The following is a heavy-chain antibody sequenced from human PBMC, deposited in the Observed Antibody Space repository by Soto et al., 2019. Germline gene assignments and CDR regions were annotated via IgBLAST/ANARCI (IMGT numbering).Heavy chain of an antibody. CDR3: ARESTVTTRHYYYYGMDV. CDR2: ISYDGSNK. Sequence: QVQLVESGGGVVQPGRSLRLSCAASGFTFSSYAMHWVRQAPGKGLEWVAVISYDGSNKYYADSVKGRFTTSRDNSKNTLYLQMNSLRAEDTAVYYCARESTVTTRHYYYYGMDVWGQGTTVTVSS. D-gene: IGHD4-17*01. CDR1: GFTFSSYA. V-gene: IGHV3-30-3*01. J-gene: IGHJ6*02.